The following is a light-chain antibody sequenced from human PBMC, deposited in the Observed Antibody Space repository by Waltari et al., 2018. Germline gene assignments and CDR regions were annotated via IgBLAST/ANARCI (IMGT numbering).Light chain of an antibody. Sequence: QLVLTQSPSASASLGASVKLTCTLSSGHSSNIVAWHQQQPEKGPRYLMKVNSDGRHSQGDGIPARFSGSSAGAERYLTISTVQSEDEADYYCQTGGHGTWVFGGGTKLTVL. J-gene: IGLJ3*02. CDR1: SGHSSNI. CDR3: QTGGHGTWV. V-gene: IGLV4-69*02. CDR2: VNSDGRH.